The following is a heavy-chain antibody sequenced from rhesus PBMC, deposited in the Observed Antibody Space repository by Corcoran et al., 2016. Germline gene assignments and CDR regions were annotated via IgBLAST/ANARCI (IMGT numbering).Heavy chain of an antibody. Sequence: QVQLPESGPGLVKPSETLPLPCPVSGFTLSRSWWSSRRQAPGKGLEWIGEINGNCGNTNYIPSHKSRVTISTDTSKNQVSLKLSSVTAADTAVYYCARRPWESSWSVYFDYWGQGVLVTVSS. V-gene: IGHV4-80*01. CDR1: GFTLSRSW. D-gene: IGHD6-13*01. J-gene: IGHJ4*01. CDR2: INGNCGNT. CDR3: ARRPWESSWSVYFDY.